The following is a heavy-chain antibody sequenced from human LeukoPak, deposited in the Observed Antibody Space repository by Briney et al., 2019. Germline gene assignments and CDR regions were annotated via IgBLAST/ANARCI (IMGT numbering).Heavy chain of an antibody. CDR2: IYYSGST. V-gene: IGHV4-59*08. CDR1: GGSMSSYY. CDR3: ARRNYDILTGYLNPYWYFDL. J-gene: IGHJ2*01. Sequence: SETLSLTCTVSGGSMSSYYWSWIRQPPGKGLEWIGYIYYSGSTNYNPSLKSRVTISVDTSKNQFSLKLSSVTAADTAVYYCARRNYDILTGYLNPYWYFDLWGRGTLVTVSS. D-gene: IGHD3-9*01.